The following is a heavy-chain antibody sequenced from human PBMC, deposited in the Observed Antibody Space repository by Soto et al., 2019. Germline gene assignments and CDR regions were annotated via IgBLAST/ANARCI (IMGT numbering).Heavy chain of an antibody. CDR1: TTTFSSSG. CDR3: AKDGPHFDVDV. D-gene: IGHD3-9*01. CDR2: HSNDSITK. J-gene: IGHJ6*02. V-gene: IGHV3-30*18. Sequence: GRWLRLSCSASTTTFSSSGWRWVRQAPGRGLESVAFHSNDSITKSYGDSVKGLFTISRDNSEKMVFLQMNSLRSADTAIYYCAKDGPHFDVDVWGQGTTVTVSS.